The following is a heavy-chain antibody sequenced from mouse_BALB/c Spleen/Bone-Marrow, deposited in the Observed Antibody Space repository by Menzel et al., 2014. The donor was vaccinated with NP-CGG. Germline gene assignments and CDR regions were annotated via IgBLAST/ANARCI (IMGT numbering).Heavy chain of an antibody. CDR1: GYSFXSYW. CDR2: IYPGNSDT. V-gene: IGHV1-5*01. Sequence: VQLQQSGTVLARPGASVKMSCKASGYSFXSYWMHWVKQRPGQGLEWIGAIYPGNSDTSYNQKFKGKAKLTAVTSASTAYMELSSLTNEDSAVYYCTRGLLRRGGYFDVWGAGTTVTVPS. J-gene: IGHJ1*01. CDR3: TRGLLRRGGYFDV. D-gene: IGHD2-3*01.